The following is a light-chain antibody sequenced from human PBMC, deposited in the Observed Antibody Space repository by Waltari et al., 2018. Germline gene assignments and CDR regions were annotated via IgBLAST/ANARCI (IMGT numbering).Light chain of an antibody. Sequence: DIVMTQSPLSLPVTPGEQASISCRSSQSLLHSNGRKYLEWYLQKPGQSPQLLIYLGSNRASGVPDRFSGSGSGTDFTLKISRVEAEDVGIYYCMQTLQTPLTFGPGTKVDIK. CDR1: QSLLHSNGRKY. CDR3: MQTLQTPLT. V-gene: IGKV2-28*01. J-gene: IGKJ3*01. CDR2: LGS.